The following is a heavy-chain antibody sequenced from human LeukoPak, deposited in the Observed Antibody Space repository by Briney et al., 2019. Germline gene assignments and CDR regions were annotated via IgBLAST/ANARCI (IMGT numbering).Heavy chain of an antibody. Sequence: TAVKVSCKTAGFTFISSALQWLRQARGQRLEWIVGTVDGSGNTNYAHKFQERVIITSDISTSKAYMELSSLRSEDTAVYYCAADSSSRRGSRSYFDYWGQGTLVTVSS. CDR1: GFTFISSA. D-gene: IGHD5-24*01. V-gene: IGHV1-58*01. CDR2: TVDGSGNT. J-gene: IGHJ4*02. CDR3: AADSSSRRGSRSYFDY.